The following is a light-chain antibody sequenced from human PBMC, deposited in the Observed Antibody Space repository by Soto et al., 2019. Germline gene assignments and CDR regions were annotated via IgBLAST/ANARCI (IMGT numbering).Light chain of an antibody. Sequence: EIVMTQSPATLSVSPGERATISCRASQSVNSNVAWYQQKPGQAPRLLIYGASTRATGIPARFSGSGSGTEFTLAISSLQSEDFALYYCQQFNDWPLTFGQGTKV. CDR2: GAS. J-gene: IGKJ1*01. V-gene: IGKV3-15*01. CDR1: QSVNSN. CDR3: QQFNDWPLT.